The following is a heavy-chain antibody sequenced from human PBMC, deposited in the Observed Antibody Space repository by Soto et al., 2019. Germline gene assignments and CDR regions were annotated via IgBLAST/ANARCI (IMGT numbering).Heavy chain of an antibody. D-gene: IGHD3-9*01. J-gene: IGHJ6*03. CDR1: GYAFTSYA. CDR2: INAGNGNT. Sequence: QVQLVQSGAEVKKLGASVKVSCKASGYAFTSYAMHWVRQAPGQRLEWMGWINAGNGNTKYSQKFQGRVTITRDTSASTAYMELSSLRSEDTAVYYCARAPYYYDILTGYYYYYYMDVWGKGTTVTVSS. CDR3: ARAPYYYDILTGYYYYYYMDV. V-gene: IGHV1-3*01.